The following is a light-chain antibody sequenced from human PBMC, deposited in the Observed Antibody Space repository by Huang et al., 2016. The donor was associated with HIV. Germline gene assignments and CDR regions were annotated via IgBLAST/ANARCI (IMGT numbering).Light chain of an antibody. CDR2: AAS. V-gene: IGKV1-NL1*01. CDR1: QDIRNS. J-gene: IGKJ4*01. Sequence: DILMTQSPSSLSASVGDRVTITCRASQDIRNSLAWYQQKPGKAPKLHLYAASRLESGVPSRFSGSGSETYYTLTINGLQPEDFATYYCQQNYTPPLTFGGGTRVEIK. CDR3: QQNYTPPLT.